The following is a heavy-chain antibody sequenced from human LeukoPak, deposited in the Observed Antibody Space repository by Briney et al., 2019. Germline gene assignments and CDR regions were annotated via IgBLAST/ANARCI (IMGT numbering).Heavy chain of an antibody. Sequence: GESLKISCKASGYTFTSYWIGWVRPMPGKGLEWMGIIYPGDSETRYSPSFQGQVTISTDRSITTAYLQWSSVKASDTAMYYCARWSVSGTVYWGQGALVTVSS. CDR3: ARWSVSGTVY. J-gene: IGHJ4*02. V-gene: IGHV5-51*01. D-gene: IGHD6-19*01. CDR2: IYPGDSET. CDR1: GYTFTSYW.